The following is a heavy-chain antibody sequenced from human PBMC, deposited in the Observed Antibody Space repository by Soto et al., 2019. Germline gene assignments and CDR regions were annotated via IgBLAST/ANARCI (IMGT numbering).Heavy chain of an antibody. CDR1: GYRFTSYW. CDR2: IYPGDSDT. D-gene: IGHD3-10*01. V-gene: IGHV5-51*01. Sequence: PGESLKISCKGSGYRFTSYWIGWVRQMPGKGLEWMGIIYPGDSDTRYSPSFQGQVTISADKSISTAYLQWSSLKASDTAMYYCASSFNSAVTGSNGMDARGQGATVTVS. CDR3: ASSFNSAVTGSNGMDA. J-gene: IGHJ6*02.